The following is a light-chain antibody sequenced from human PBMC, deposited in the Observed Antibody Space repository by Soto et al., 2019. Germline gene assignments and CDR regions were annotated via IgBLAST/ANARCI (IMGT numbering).Light chain of an antibody. V-gene: IGKV1-5*01. CDR1: QPIRTW. J-gene: IGKJ1*01. CDR3: HQYNYYRPT. CDR2: DAS. Sequence: DIQVTQSPSTLSASVGDRVTITCRASQPIRTWLAWYQEKPGKAPKLLIYDASSLEGGVPSRFSGSGSGTEFTLTISSLQPGDFATYYCHQYNYYRPTFGQGTKVDI.